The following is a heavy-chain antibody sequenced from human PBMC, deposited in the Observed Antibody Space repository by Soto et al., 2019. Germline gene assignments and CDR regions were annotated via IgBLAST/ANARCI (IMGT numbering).Heavy chain of an antibody. V-gene: IGHV3-23*01. CDR3: AKAGDSSGYYPRGGWFDP. CDR1: GFTFNSYA. Sequence: EVQLLESGGGLAQPGGSLRLSCAASGFTFNSYAMPWFPQAPGKGLEWVSAISGSGDSTYYADSVKGRFTISRDNSKNTLYLQMNRLRAEDTAVYYCAKAGDSSGYYPRGGWFDPWGQGTLVTVSS. J-gene: IGHJ5*02. CDR2: ISGSGDST. D-gene: IGHD3-22*01.